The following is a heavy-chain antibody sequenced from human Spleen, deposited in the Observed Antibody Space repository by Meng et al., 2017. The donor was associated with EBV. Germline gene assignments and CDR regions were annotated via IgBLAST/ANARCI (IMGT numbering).Heavy chain of an antibody. D-gene: IGHD6-13*01. CDR2: IYWDDDK. Sequence: ITFKESGPTLVTPTQTLPLPCTFAVFALSTIGEGVGWIRQPPGKALEWLGLIYWDDDKRNNPSLKNRLTIAKDTSKNQVVLTLTNMDPVDTATYYCAHLNIAAGALLYNWFDPWGQGTLVTVSS. CDR1: VFALSTIGEG. V-gene: IGHV2-5*02. CDR3: AHLNIAAGALLYNWFDP. J-gene: IGHJ5*02.